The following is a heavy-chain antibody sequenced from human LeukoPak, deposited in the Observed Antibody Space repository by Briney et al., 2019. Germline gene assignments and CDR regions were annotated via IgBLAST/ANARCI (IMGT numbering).Heavy chain of an antibody. J-gene: IGHJ4*02. D-gene: IGHD3-10*01. CDR1: EFSVGSNY. Sequence: PGGSLRLSCAASEFSVGSNYMTWVRQAPGKGLEWLANIKQDGRENYYVDSVKGRFTISRDNAKNSLYLQMNSLRAEDTAVYYCARDEATMVRGHDCWGQGTLVTVSS. CDR3: ARDEATMVRGHDC. CDR2: IKQDGREN. V-gene: IGHV3-7*01.